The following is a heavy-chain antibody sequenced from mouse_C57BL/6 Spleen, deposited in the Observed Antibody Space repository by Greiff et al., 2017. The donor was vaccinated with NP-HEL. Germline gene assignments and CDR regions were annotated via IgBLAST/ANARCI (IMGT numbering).Heavy chain of an antibody. Sequence: QVQLQQSGAELVRPGASVTLSCKASGYTFTDYEMHWVKQTPVHGLEWIGAIDPETGGTAYNQKFKGKAILTADKSSSTAYMELRSLTSEDSAVYYCTRGLYSNYDYAMDYWGQGTSVTVSS. V-gene: IGHV1-15*01. CDR1: GYTFTDYE. CDR3: TRGLYSNYDYAMDY. D-gene: IGHD2-5*01. J-gene: IGHJ4*01. CDR2: IDPETGGT.